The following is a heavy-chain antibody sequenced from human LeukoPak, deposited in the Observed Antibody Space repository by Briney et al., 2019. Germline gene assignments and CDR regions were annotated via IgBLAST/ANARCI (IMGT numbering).Heavy chain of an antibody. CDR1: GFTFSQNW. V-gene: IGHV3-74*01. J-gene: IGHJ3*02. D-gene: IGHD3-3*01. CDR3: ARGGDSLRFLEWLFPDAFDI. CDR2: ISPDDKST. Sequence: GGSLRLSCAASGFTFSQNWLHWVRQAPGKGLVWVSRISPDDKSTSYADSVKGRFTISRDDAKNSLYLQMNSLRAEDTAVYYCARGGDSLRFLEWLFPDAFDIWGQGTMVTVSS.